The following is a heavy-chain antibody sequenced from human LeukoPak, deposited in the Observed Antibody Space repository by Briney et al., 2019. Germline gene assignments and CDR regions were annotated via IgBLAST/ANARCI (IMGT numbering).Heavy chain of an antibody. CDR3: AKDRAPYTNTWYYLDY. Sequence: GGSLRLSCAASGFTFSSYAMSWVRQVPGKGQEWVSAISGSGDITYYSDSVKGRFTISRDNSKNTLYLQMSSLGVEDTAVYYCAKDRAPYTNTWYYLDYWGQGTLVTVSS. D-gene: IGHD2-8*01. CDR1: GFTFSSYA. V-gene: IGHV3-23*01. CDR2: ISGSGDIT. J-gene: IGHJ4*02.